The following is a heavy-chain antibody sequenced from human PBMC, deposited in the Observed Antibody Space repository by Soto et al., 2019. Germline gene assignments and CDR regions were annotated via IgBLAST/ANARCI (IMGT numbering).Heavy chain of an antibody. CDR1: GFTFSSYA. J-gene: IGHJ4*02. CDR2: ISGSGGST. D-gene: IGHD6-19*01. CDR3: AKLPLVIAVAAPTYYFDY. V-gene: IGHV3-23*01. Sequence: PGGSLRLSCAASGFTFSSYAMSWVRQAPGKGLEWVSAISGSGGSTYYADSVKGRFTISRDNSKNTLYLQMNSLRAEDTAVYYCAKLPLVIAVAAPTYYFDYWGQGTLVTVSS.